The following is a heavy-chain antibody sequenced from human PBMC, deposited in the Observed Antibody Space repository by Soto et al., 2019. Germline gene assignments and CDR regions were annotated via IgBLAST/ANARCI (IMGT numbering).Heavy chain of an antibody. Sequence: QVQLEQSGAEVKKPGSSVKVSCTASGGTFRNSAISWARQAPGQWLEWMGGSMPIFRTPDYAQKFQGRVTITDDESSSTAYIELSGLRFDYTAVYYWARDNDRPESGGNYYYFLDVWGHGTTVTVAS. J-gene: IGHJ6*02. CDR2: SMPIFRTP. D-gene: IGHD1-1*01. V-gene: IGHV1-69*12. CDR1: GGTFRNSA. CDR3: ARDNDRPESGGNYYYFLDV.